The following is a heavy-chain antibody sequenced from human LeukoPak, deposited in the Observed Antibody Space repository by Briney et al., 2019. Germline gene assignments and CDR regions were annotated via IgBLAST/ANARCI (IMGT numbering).Heavy chain of an antibody. J-gene: IGHJ4*02. D-gene: IGHD7-27*01. CDR3: VRDVPTGHFDS. V-gene: IGHV4-4*07. CDR1: GGSISSYY. Sequence: SETLSLTCTVSGGSISSYYWSWIRQPAGKGLEWIGRIYTSGSTNYNPSLKSRDTMSVDTSKNQFSLKLSSLAAADTAVYYCVRDVPTGHFDSWGQGALVTVSS. CDR2: IYTSGST.